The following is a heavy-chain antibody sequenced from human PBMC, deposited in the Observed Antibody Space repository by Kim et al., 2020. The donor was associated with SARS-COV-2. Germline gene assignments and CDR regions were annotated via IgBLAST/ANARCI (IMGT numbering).Heavy chain of an antibody. CDR1: GYTFTNFA. V-gene: IGHV7-4-1*02. D-gene: IGHD3-3*01. CDR3: ASRSDFVAYYSMDV. CDR2: INTHNGLP. Sequence: ASVKVSCKASGYTFTNFAMNWLRQAPGQGLEWLGWINTHNGLPMYAQGFTGRFVFSVDTSVSTAYLQISSLKAEDTAVYYCASRSDFVAYYSMDVWGQGTSVTVSS. J-gene: IGHJ6*02.